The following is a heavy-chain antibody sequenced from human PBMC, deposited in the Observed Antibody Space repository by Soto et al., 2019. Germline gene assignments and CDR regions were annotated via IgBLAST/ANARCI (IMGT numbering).Heavy chain of an antibody. V-gene: IGHV4-59*08. D-gene: IGHD3-16*01. J-gene: IGHJ6*02. CDR1: GDSISSYY. CDR3: ARHPGTLYYGGTYSLSRGGMDV. Sequence: QVQLQESGPGLLKPSETLSLTCTVSGDSISSYYWSWIRQHPGKGLEWIGYISYSGSTNYNPSLKSRVTISVDTSKNQFSLKLSSVTAADTAVYYCARHPGTLYYGGTYSLSRGGMDVWGQGTTVTVSS. CDR2: ISYSGST.